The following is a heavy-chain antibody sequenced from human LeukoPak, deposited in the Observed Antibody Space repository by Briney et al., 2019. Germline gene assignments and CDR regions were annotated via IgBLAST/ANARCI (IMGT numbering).Heavy chain of an antibody. CDR1: GFTFSGYW. CDR2: IKQDGGQE. V-gene: IGHV3-7*01. CDR3: ARDGDYNWNYRSGFDY. Sequence: GGSLRLSCAASGFTFSGYWMSWVRQAPGKGLEWVANIKQDGGQEFYGDSVKGRFTISRDNAKNSLYLQMNSLRVEDTAVYYCARDGDYNWNYRSGFDYWGQGTVVTVSS. D-gene: IGHD1-7*01. J-gene: IGHJ4*02.